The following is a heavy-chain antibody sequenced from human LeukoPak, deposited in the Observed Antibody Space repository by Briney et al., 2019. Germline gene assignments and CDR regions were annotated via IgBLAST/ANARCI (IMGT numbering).Heavy chain of an antibody. J-gene: IGHJ5*02. Sequence: SVKVSCKACGGTFISYAISWVRQAPGQGLEWMGGIIPIFGTANYAQKFQGRVTITADESTSTAYMELSSLRSEDTAVYYCARSYYYGSGSYLWFDPWGQGTLVTVSS. V-gene: IGHV1-69*13. D-gene: IGHD3-10*01. CDR3: ARSYYYGSGSYLWFDP. CDR1: GGTFISYA. CDR2: IIPIFGTA.